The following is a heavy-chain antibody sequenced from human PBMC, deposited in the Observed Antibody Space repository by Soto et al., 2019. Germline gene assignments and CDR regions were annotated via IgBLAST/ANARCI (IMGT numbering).Heavy chain of an antibody. D-gene: IGHD6-6*01. CDR1: GFTFRSYG. Sequence: SLPCAASGFTFRSYGMQWVLQAPGKGLEWVAVISYDASNKYYADSVKGRFTISRDNPKNTLYLQMNSLRAEDTAVYYCAMDFFAARRFYYSYGMDVWGQGTMVTVSS. CDR2: ISYDASNK. V-gene: IGHV3-30*03. J-gene: IGHJ6*02. CDR3: AMDFFAARRFYYSYGMDV.